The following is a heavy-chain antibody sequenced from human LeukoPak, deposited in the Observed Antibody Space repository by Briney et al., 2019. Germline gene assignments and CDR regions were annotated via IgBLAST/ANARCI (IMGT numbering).Heavy chain of an antibody. CDR1: GFTFSGSA. Sequence: GGSLRLSCAASGFTFSGSAMHWVRQASGKGLEWVGRIRSKANSYATAYAASVKGRFTIYRDGSKNTAYLQMNSLKTEDTAVYYCTRHVSADYGDYVGYYYYYMDVWGKGTTVTVSS. CDR3: TRHVSADYGDYVGYYYYYMDV. D-gene: IGHD4-17*01. V-gene: IGHV3-73*01. J-gene: IGHJ6*03. CDR2: IRSKANSYAT.